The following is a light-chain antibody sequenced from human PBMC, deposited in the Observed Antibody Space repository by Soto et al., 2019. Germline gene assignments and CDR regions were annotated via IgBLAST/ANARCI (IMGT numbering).Light chain of an antibody. J-gene: IGLJ1*01. Sequence: QSVLTQPPSASGTPGQRVTISCSGSSSSIGSNYVYWYQQLPGTAPKLLIYRNNQRPSGVPDRFSGSKSGTSASLAISGLRSEDEADYYCAAWDDSLSVFYVFGTGTKVTVL. CDR2: RNN. CDR1: SSSIGSNY. CDR3: AAWDDSLSVFYV. V-gene: IGLV1-47*01.